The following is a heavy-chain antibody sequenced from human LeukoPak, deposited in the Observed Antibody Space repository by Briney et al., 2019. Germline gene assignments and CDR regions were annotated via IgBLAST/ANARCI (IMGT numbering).Heavy chain of an antibody. V-gene: IGHV1-46*01. CDR1: GYTFTSYL. CDR2: INPSGGTT. D-gene: IGHD3-10*01. CDR3: AREGRGETSDY. J-gene: IGHJ4*02. Sequence: ASVKVSCKASGYTFTSYLMHWVRQAPGQGLEWVGLINPSGGTTKYAQRFQGRVTMTRDMSTSTVYMDLSSLTSEDTAVYYCAREGRGETSDYWGQGTLVTVSS.